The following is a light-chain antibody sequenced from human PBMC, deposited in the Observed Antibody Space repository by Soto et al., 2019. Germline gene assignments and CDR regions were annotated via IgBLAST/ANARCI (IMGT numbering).Light chain of an antibody. V-gene: IGKV3-20*01. Sequence: EIVLTQSPGTLSLSPGERATLSCRASQSVSRSYLAWYRQKPGQAPRLLIYGASSRATGIPDRFSGSGSGTDFTLTISRLEPEDFAVYFCQQYSDLPMTFGQGTRLEIK. J-gene: IGKJ5*01. CDR3: QQYSDLPMT. CDR1: QSVSRSY. CDR2: GAS.